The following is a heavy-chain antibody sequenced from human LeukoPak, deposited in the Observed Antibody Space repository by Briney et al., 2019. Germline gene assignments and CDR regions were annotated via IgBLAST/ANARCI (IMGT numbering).Heavy chain of an antibody. CDR3: ARAGGRERGYSGYDSAFDI. CDR1: GYTFTSYY. CDR2: INPSGGST. D-gene: IGHD5-12*01. V-gene: IGHV1-46*01. J-gene: IGHJ3*02. Sequence: ASVKVSCKASGYTFTSYYMHWVRQAPGQGLEWMGIINPSGGSTSYAQKFQGRVTMTRDTSTSIVYMELSSLRSEDTAVYYCARAGGRERGYSGYDSAFDIWGQGTMVTVSS.